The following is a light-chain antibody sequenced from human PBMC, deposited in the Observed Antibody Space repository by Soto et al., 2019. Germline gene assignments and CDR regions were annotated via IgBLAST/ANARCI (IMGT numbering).Light chain of an antibody. V-gene: IGLV1-44*01. CDR2: NND. Sequence: QPVLAQPPSASGTPGRRVVISCSGTSSNVGDNTVHWYQQFPGTAPTLLIFNNDQRPSGVPARFSGSKSGTSASLAISGLQSADEADYYCSTWDDSLNGWVFGGGTKLTVL. CDR1: SSNVGDNT. CDR3: STWDDSLNGWV. J-gene: IGLJ3*02.